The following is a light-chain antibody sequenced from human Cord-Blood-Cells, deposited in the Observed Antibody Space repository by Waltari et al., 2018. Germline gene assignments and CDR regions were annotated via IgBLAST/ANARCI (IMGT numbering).Light chain of an antibody. CDR3: CSYAGSYPWV. CDR2: DVS. V-gene: IGLV2-11*01. Sequence: QSALTQPRSVSGSPGQSVTISCTGTSSDGGGYNYVSWYQQHPGKAPKLMIYDVSKRPSGVPDRFSGSKSGNTASLTISGLQAEDEADYYCCSYAGSYPWVFGGGTKLTVL. J-gene: IGLJ3*02. CDR1: SSDGGGYNY.